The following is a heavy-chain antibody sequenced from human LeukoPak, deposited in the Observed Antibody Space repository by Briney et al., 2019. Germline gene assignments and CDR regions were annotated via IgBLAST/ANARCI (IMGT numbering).Heavy chain of an antibody. Sequence: GGSLRLSCAASGFTFSSYAMSWVRQAPGKGLEWVSAISGGGGSTYYADSVKGRFTISRDNSKNTLYLQMNSLRAEDTAVYYCAKVPLSGYFTSYYFDYWGQGTLVTVSS. D-gene: IGHD3-3*01. V-gene: IGHV3-23*01. CDR2: ISGGGGST. J-gene: IGHJ4*02. CDR3: AKVPLSGYFTSYYFDY. CDR1: GFTFSSYA.